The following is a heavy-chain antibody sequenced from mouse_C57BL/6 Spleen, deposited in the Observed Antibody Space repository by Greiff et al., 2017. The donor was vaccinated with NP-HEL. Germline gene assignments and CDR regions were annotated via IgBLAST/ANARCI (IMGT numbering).Heavy chain of an antibody. CDR1: GYSITSGYY. Sequence: DVKLQESGPGLVKPSQSLSLTCSVTGYSITSGYYWNWIRQFPGNKLEWMGYISYDGSNNYNPSLKNRISITRDTSKNPFFLKLNSVTTEDTATYYCARIYYDYDLYYFDYWGQGTTLTVSS. V-gene: IGHV3-6*01. D-gene: IGHD2-4*01. CDR3: ARIYYDYDLYYFDY. J-gene: IGHJ2*01. CDR2: ISYDGSN.